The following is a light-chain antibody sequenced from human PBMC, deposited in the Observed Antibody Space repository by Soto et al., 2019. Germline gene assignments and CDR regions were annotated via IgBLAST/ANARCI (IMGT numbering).Light chain of an antibody. CDR3: TSYTTSNTWV. Sequence: QSALTQPASVSGSPGQSVTIPCTGTSSDVGSYNYVSWYQQHPGKAPKLMIFDVTNRPSGVSNRFSGSKSGNSASLTISELQTEDEYDYYCTSYTTSNTWVFGGGTKRTV. CDR1: SSDVGSYNY. J-gene: IGLJ3*02. CDR2: DVT. V-gene: IGLV2-14*03.